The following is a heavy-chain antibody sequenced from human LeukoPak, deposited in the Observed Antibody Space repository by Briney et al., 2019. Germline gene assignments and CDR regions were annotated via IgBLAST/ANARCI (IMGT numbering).Heavy chain of an antibody. J-gene: IGHJ6*02. CDR3: ARGTTVTPYYYYYGMDV. CDR1: GGSISSYY. Sequence: SETLSLTCTVSGGSISSYYWSWIRQPPGKGLEWIGYIYYSGSTNYNPSLKSRVTISADTSKNQFSLKLSSVTAADTAVYYCARGTTVTPYYYYYGMDVWGQGTTVTVSS. V-gene: IGHV4-59*01. D-gene: IGHD4-11*01. CDR2: IYYSGST.